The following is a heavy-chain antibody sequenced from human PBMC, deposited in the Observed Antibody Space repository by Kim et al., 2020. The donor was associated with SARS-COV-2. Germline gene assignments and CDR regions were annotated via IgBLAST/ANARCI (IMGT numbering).Heavy chain of an antibody. V-gene: IGHV1-3*01. Sequence: ASVKVSCKASGYTFTSYAMHWVRQAPGQRLEWMGWINAGNGNTKYSQKFQGRVTITRDTSASTAYMELSSLRSEDTAVYYCARDDPPGIAAAGYGRDVWGQGTTVTVSS. CDR3: ARDDPPGIAAAGYGRDV. CDR2: INAGNGNT. D-gene: IGHD6-13*01. J-gene: IGHJ6*02. CDR1: GYTFTSYA.